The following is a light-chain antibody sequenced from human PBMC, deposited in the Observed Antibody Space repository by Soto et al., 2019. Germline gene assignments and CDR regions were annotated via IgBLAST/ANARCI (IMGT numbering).Light chain of an antibody. CDR1: QSVSAN. CDR2: GAF. CDR3: QQYNNWPRT. V-gene: IGKV3-15*01. J-gene: IGKJ1*01. Sequence: ETVMTQSPATLSVSPGGRATLSCRASQSVSANLAWYQQKPGQAPRLLIYGAFTRATDIPARFSGSGSGTEFTLTISRLQSEDSAVYYCQQYNNWPRTFGQGTKVEIK.